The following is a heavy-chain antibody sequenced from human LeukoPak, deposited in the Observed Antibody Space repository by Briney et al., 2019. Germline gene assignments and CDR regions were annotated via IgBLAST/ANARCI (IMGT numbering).Heavy chain of an antibody. D-gene: IGHD1-14*01. CDR1: GGSISSYY. J-gene: IGHJ6*02. Sequence: PSETLSLTCTVSGGSISSYYWSWLRQPPGKGLEWIGYIYYSGSTYYNPSLKSRVTISVDTSKNQFSLKLSSVTAADTAVYYCARGAVPKNHFRVVGSPGSRPYYYGMDVWGQGTTVTVSS. V-gene: IGHV4-59*12. CDR2: IYYSGST. CDR3: ARGAVPKNHFRVVGSPGSRPYYYGMDV.